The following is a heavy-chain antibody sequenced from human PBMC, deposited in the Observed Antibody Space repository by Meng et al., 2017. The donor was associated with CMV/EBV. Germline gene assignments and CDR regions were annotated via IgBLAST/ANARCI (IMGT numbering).Heavy chain of an antibody. CDR1: GFTFSDYY. CDR2: ITNSGNTI. CDR3: ARKRSQVSGSAFDI. Sequence: GESLKISCAASGFTFSDYYMSWIRQAPEKGLEWVSYITNSGNTIYGADSVKGRFSISRDNARNSLYLQMNSLRAEDTAVYYCARKRSQVSGSAFDIWGHGTMVTVSS. J-gene: IGHJ3*02. V-gene: IGHV3-11*01. D-gene: IGHD3-10*01.